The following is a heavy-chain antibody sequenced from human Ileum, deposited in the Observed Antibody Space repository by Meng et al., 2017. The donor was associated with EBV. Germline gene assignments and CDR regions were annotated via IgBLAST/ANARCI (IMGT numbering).Heavy chain of an antibody. Sequence: HLALLESGPGLVQPPETLSTTFSVPGYSMSSSNYYWGWIRQSPGKALECIGTIFYRGNTFYNPSLKTRLTISVDTSKNEFSLNLKSVTAADTAVYYCVSAYDYGDYEAFAYWGLGSLVTVSS. CDR3: VSAYDYGDYEAFAY. CDR1: GYSMSSSNYY. CDR2: IFYRGNT. J-gene: IGHJ4*02. D-gene: IGHD4-17*01. V-gene: IGHV4-39*07.